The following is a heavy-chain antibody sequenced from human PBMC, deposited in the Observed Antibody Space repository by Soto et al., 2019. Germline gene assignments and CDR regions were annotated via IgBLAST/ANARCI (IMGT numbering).Heavy chain of an antibody. CDR1: GYIFINYY. Sequence: QVHLVQSGAEVKKPGASVKVSCKASGYIFINYYIHWMRQAPGQGLEWTGIINPNGGSTNYAQKFRGRVTMARDTSTSTVYMDLSSLRSDDTAVYCWARDFAAADYLSQGTLVTVSA. V-gene: IGHV1-46*01. J-gene: IGHJ4*02. CDR2: INPNGGST. D-gene: IGHD6-13*01. CDR3: ARDFAAADY.